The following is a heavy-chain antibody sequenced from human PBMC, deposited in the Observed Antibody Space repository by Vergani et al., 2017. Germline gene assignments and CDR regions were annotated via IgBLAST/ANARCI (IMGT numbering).Heavy chain of an antibody. CDR3: ARSEEYSSSSEPWFDP. Sequence: QVQLVQSGAEVKKPGASVKVSCKDSGYTFTGYYMHWVRQAPGQGLEWMGWINPNSGGTNYAQKFQGRVTMTRDTSISPAYMELSRLRSDDTAVYYCARSEEYSSSSEPWFDPWGQGTLVTVSS. J-gene: IGHJ5*02. D-gene: IGHD6-6*01. CDR2: INPNSGGT. CDR1: GYTFTGYY. V-gene: IGHV1-2*02.